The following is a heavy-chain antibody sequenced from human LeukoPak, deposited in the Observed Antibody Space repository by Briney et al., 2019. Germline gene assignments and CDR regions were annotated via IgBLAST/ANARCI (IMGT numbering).Heavy chain of an antibody. CDR3: SRSLPGAVGAADL. Sequence: SETLSLTCTVSGGSISSSSYYWGWIRQPPGKGLEWIGYIYYSGSTYYNPSLKSRVTISVDTSKNQFSLKLSSVTAADTGIYYCSRSLPGAVGAADLWGQGTLVTVSS. J-gene: IGHJ5*02. CDR2: IYYSGST. D-gene: IGHD6-13*01. CDR1: GGSISSSSYY. V-gene: IGHV4-39*07.